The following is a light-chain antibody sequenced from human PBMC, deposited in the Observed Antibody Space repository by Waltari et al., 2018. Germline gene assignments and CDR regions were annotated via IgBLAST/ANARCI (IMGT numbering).Light chain of an antibody. CDR2: DVP. V-gene: IGLV2-11*01. J-gene: IGLJ1*01. Sequence: QSALTQPRSVSGSPGQSVAISCSGTSSDVGGYNYVFWYQQHPGKAPKPMIYDVPKRPAGVPDRFSGSKSGNTASLTISGLQADDEADYYCCSYAGRNIYVFGTGTKVTVL. CDR1: SSDVGGYNY. CDR3: CSYAGRNIYV.